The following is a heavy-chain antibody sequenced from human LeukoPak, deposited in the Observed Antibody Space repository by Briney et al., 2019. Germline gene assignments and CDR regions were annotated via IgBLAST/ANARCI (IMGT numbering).Heavy chain of an antibody. V-gene: IGHV4-39*01. CDR1: GGSISSSSYY. CDR3: ARGRRFVYYGMDV. D-gene: IGHD2-15*01. Sequence: SETLSLTCTVPGGSISSSSYYWGWIREPPGKGLEWIGSFYYSASTYYNPSLKSRVTISVDTSKNQFSLKLSSVTAADTAVYYCARGRRFVYYGMDVWGQGTTVTVSS. J-gene: IGHJ6*02. CDR2: FYYSAST.